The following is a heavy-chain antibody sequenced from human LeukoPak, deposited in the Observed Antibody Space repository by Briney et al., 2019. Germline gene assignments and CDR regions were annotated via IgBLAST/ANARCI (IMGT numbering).Heavy chain of an antibody. J-gene: IGHJ3*01. CDR3: ARGGPYSGYGRSLAN. CDR2: IYHSGST. D-gene: IGHD5-12*01. V-gene: IGHV4-30-2*01. CDR1: GGSISSGGYS. Sequence: PSETLSLTCAVSGGSISSGGYSWSWIRQPPGKGLEWIGYIYHSGSTYYNPSLKSRVTTSVDRSKNQFSLKLSSVTAADTAVYYCARGGPYSGYGRSLANWGQGTMVTVSS.